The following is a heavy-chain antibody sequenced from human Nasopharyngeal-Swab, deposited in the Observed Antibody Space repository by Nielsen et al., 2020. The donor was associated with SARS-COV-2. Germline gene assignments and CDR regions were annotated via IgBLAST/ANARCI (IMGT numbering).Heavy chain of an antibody. CDR2: IDTSGT. Sequence: SETLSLTCTVSGYSIGSGKYYWGWIRQSAGKGLEWLGRIDTSGTTYNPSLKSRVTMSLDTSKNEFSLKVNSVTAADTAVYYCVRDSPMTRAVIVEYWGQGTLVTVSS. CDR1: GYSIGSGKYY. CDR3: VRDSPMTRAVIVEY. V-gene: IGHV4-61*02. D-gene: IGHD3-10*01. J-gene: IGHJ4*02.